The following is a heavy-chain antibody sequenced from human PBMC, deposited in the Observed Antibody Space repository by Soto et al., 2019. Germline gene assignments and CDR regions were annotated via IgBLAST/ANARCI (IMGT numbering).Heavy chain of an antibody. CDR3: VRARIDL. J-gene: IGHJ2*01. CDR2: INPDGSDK. V-gene: IGHV3-7*01. CDR1: GFTFSTYW. Sequence: EVQLVESGGGLVQPGGSLRLSCAASGFTFSTYWMTWVRQAPGKGLEWVANINPDGSDKNYVDSVKGRFTISRDNVKKSLYLQVNSLRADYTALYYCVRARIDLWGRGTLVTVSS.